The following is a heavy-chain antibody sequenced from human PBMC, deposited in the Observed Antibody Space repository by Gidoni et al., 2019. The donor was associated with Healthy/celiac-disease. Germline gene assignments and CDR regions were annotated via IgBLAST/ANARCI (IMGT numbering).Heavy chain of an antibody. CDR2: IITIFGTA. D-gene: IGHD6-6*01. Sequence: QVQLVQSGAEVKKPGSSVKVSCKASGGTFSRYAISWVRQAPGQGLELMGGIITIFGTANCEQKFQGGVTITADESTSTAYMELSSLRSEDTAVYYCARGVAVRSVGWGHFDYWGQGTLVTVSS. J-gene: IGHJ4*02. CDR1: GGTFSRYA. V-gene: IGHV1-69*01. CDR3: ARGVAVRSVGWGHFDY.